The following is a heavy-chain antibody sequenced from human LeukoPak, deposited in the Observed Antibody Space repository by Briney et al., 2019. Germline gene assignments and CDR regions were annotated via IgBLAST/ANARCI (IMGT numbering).Heavy chain of an antibody. J-gene: IGHJ4*02. Sequence: PSETLSLTCTVSGGSISSYYWSWIRQPPGKGLEWIGYIYYSGSTNYNPSLKSRVTISVDTSKNQFSLKLSSVTAADTAVYYCGSGIVANHYWGQGTLVTVSS. V-gene: IGHV4-59*01. D-gene: IGHD5-12*01. CDR1: GGSISSYY. CDR2: IYYSGST. CDR3: GSGIVANHY.